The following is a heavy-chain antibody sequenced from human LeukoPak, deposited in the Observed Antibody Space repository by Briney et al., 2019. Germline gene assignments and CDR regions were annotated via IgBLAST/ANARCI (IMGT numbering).Heavy chain of an antibody. CDR3: ARDSIGGSSSP. V-gene: IGHV4-59*01. CDR1: GDSISSFY. Sequence: SETLSLTCTVSGDSISSFYWSWIRQPPGKGLEWIGYIYYSGSTNYNPSLKSRVTISVDASKNQFSLKLSSVTAADTAVYYCARDSIGGSSSPWGQGTLVTVSS. CDR2: IYYSGST. J-gene: IGHJ5*02. D-gene: IGHD6-6*01.